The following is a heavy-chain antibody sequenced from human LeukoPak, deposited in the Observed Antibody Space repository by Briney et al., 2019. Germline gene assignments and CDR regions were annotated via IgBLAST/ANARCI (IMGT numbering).Heavy chain of an antibody. J-gene: IGHJ4*02. CDR3: ERGRNGYNH. CDR1: GITFCHYF. D-gene: IGHD5-24*01. CDR2: ISGSGSSI. Sequence: GGSLRHSRAASGITFCHYFMRWGPPAPGQRLEGVSFISGSGSSIYYADYVKARFTISRENAKNSLYMQMNSLGAEDTAVYYCERGRNGYNHWGQGTLVTVSS. V-gene: IGHV3-11*01.